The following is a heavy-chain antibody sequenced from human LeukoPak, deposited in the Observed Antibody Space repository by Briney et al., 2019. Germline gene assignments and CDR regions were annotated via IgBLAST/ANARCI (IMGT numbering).Heavy chain of an antibody. J-gene: IGHJ5*02. CDR3: AKDLFAMAGSLSWFDP. Sequence: GGSLRLSCAASGFTFSSYGMHWVRQAPGKGLEGVAVISYDGSNKYYADSVKGRFTISRDNSKNTLYLQMNSLRAEDTAVYYCAKDLFAMAGSLSWFDPWGQGTLVTVSS. CDR2: ISYDGSNK. CDR1: GFTFSSYG. D-gene: IGHD6-19*01. V-gene: IGHV3-30*18.